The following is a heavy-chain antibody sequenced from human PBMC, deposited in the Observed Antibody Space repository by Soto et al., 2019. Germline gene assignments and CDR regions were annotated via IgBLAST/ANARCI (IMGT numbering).Heavy chain of an antibody. CDR2: IYSGGST. CDR1: GFTVSSHY. J-gene: IGHJ6*02. D-gene: IGHD3-16*02. CDR3: ASLSNYYYGMDV. Sequence: EVQLVESGGGLIQPGGSLRLYCAASGFTVSSHYMSWVRQAPGTGLEWGSVIYSGGSTYYADSVKGRFTISRDNSKNTLYLQMNSLRAEDTAVYYCASLSNYYYGMDVWGQGTTVTVSS. V-gene: IGHV3-53*01.